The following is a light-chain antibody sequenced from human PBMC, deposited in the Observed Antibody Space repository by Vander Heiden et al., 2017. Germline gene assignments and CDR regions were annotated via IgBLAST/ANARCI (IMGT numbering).Light chain of an antibody. CDR3: CSYAGSSTVV. V-gene: IGLV2-23*01. J-gene: IGLJ2*01. CDR2: EGS. Sequence: QSALTQPASVSGSPGQSITISCTGTSSDVGSYNLVAWYQQHTVKAPKLMIDEGSKRPSGVSNRFSGSKSGNTASLTISGLQAEDEADYYCCSYAGSSTVVFGGGTKLTVL. CDR1: SSDVGSYNL.